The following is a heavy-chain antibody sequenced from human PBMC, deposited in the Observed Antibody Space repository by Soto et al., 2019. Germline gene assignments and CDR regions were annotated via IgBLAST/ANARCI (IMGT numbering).Heavy chain of an antibody. CDR3: ANRGGTSGCSPWDY. CDR1: GFIFSSYG. D-gene: IGHD3-22*01. Sequence: EVQLLESGGDLVQPGGSLRLSCAASGFIFSSYGMSWVRQAPGKGLEWVSAMTGSGGVTYYADSVKGRFTISRDNSKTTLHLQMNSLSADDTAVSYCANRGGTSGCSPWDYWGQGILVTVSS. J-gene: IGHJ4*02. CDR2: MTGSGGVT. V-gene: IGHV3-23*01.